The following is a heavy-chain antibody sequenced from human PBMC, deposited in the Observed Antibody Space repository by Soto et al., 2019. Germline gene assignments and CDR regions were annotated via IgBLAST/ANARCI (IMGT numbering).Heavy chain of an antibody. Sequence: PGGSLRLSCAASGFTFSSYSMNWVRQAQGKGLEWVSYISSSSIYIYYADSVKGRFTISRDNAKNSLYLQMNSLRAEDTAVYYCASAEQQLYHELHIDYWAQGTLVTVSS. CDR3: ASAEQQLYHELHIDY. V-gene: IGHV3-21*01. D-gene: IGHD6-13*01. CDR2: ISSSSIYI. CDR1: GFTFSSYS. J-gene: IGHJ4*02.